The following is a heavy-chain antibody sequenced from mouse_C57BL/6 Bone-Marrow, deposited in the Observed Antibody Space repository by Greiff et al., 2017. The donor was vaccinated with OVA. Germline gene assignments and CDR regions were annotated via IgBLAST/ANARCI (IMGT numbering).Heavy chain of an antibody. D-gene: IGHD1-1*01. J-gene: IGHJ3*01. CDR2: ISDGGSYT. CDR3: AREGVVAEDWFAY. Sequence: DVMLVESGGGLVKPGGSLKLSCAASGFTFSSYAMSWVRQTPEKRLEWVATISDGGSYTYYPDNVKGRFTISRDNAKNNLYLQMSHLKSEDTAMYYCAREGVVAEDWFAYWGQGTLVTVSA. CDR1: GFTFSSYA. V-gene: IGHV5-4*01.